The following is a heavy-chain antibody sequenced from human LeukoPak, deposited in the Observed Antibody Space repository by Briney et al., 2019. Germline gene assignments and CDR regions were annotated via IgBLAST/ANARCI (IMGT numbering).Heavy chain of an antibody. CDR1: GGTFSSYT. D-gene: IGHD2-2*01. CDR2: IIPILGIA. CDR3: ARGVPAADYYYYYMDV. V-gene: IGHV1-69*02. J-gene: IGHJ6*03. Sequence: GASVKVSCKASGGTFSSYTISWVRQAPGQGLEWMGRIIPILGIANYAQKFQGRVTITADKSTSTAYVELSSLRSEDTAVYYCARGVPAADYYYYYMDVWGKGTTVTVSS.